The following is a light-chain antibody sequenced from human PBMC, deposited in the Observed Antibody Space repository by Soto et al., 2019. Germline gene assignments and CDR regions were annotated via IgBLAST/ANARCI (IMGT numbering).Light chain of an antibody. CDR2: DAS. J-gene: IGKJ1*01. CDR1: QSVGSNY. CDR3: QQYGSPPRT. V-gene: IGKV3-20*01. Sequence: EIVLTQSPGTLSLSPGERATLSCRASQSVGSNYLARYQQKPRQTPRLLIYDASTRATGIPDRCSSSGSATYFTPSISRLEHDDVVVYYCQQYGSPPRTFGQGTKVDIK.